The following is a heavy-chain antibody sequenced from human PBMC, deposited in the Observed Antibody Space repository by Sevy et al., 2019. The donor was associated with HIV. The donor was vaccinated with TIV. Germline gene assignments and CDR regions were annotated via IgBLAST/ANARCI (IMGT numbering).Heavy chain of an antibody. D-gene: IGHD1-26*01. Sequence: GGSLRLSCAASGFTFRTYALHWVRQAPGRGLEWLALISSNGANAFYANSVRGRLTVSRDNSMNTLSLQMSSLTAEDTAVYYCARGPEWELTSFLSHWGQGTLVTVSS. V-gene: IGHV3-30-3*01. CDR3: ARGPEWELTSFLSH. CDR2: ISSNGANA. CDR1: GFTFRTYA. J-gene: IGHJ4*02.